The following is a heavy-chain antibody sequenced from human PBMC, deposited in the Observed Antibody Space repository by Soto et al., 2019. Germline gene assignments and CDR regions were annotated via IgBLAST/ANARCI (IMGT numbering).Heavy chain of an antibody. CDR1: GGSISSGGYY. CDR3: ARGRFWGSLNYVYYFDY. J-gene: IGHJ4*02. D-gene: IGHD3-16*01. Sequence: QVQLQESGPGLVKPSQTLSLTCTVSGGSISSGGYYWSWIRQPPGKGLEWIGEINHSGSTNYNPSLKSRVTISVDTSKNQFSLKLSSVTAADTAVYYCARGRFWGSLNYVYYFDYWGQGTLVTVSS. V-gene: IGHV4-31*03. CDR2: INHSGST.